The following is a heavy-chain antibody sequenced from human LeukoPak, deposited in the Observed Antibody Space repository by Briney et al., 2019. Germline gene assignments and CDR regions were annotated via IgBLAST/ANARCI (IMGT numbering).Heavy chain of an antibody. CDR2: IYYSGST. V-gene: IGHV4-59*01. CDR1: GGSIGSYY. Sequence: SETLSLTCTVSGGSIGSYYWSWIRQPPGKGLEWIGYIYYSGSTNYNPSLKGRVTISVDTSKNQFSLKLSSVTAADTAVYYCARDKTGTDPWGQGTLVTVSS. D-gene: IGHD1-1*01. J-gene: IGHJ5*02. CDR3: ARDKTGTDP.